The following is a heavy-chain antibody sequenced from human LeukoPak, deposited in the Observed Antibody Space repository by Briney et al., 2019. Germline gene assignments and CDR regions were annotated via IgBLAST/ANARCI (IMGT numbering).Heavy chain of an antibody. V-gene: IGHV4-39*01. Sequence: SSETLSLTCTVSGGSISSSSYYWGWIRQPPGKGLEWIGSIYYSGSTYYNPSLKSRVTISVDTSKNQFSLKLSSVTAADTAVYYCVRGSGSYYYYYYYMDVWGKGTTVTVSS. CDR1: GGSISSSSYY. D-gene: IGHD3-10*01. CDR2: IYYSGST. CDR3: VRGSGSYYYYYYYMDV. J-gene: IGHJ6*03.